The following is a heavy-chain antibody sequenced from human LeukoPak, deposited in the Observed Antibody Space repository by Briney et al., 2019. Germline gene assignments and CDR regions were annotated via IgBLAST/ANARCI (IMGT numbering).Heavy chain of an antibody. Sequence: GGSLRLSCAAPGFTFSDYYMNWIRQAPGKGLEWISYISSSGGTIYYADSVKGRFTISRDNAKNSLYLQMNSLRAEDTAVYYCAGYSSGWFGAFHIWGQGTMVTVSS. CDR3: AGYSSGWFGAFHI. J-gene: IGHJ3*02. V-gene: IGHV3-11*04. D-gene: IGHD6-19*01. CDR2: ISSSGGTI. CDR1: GFTFSDYY.